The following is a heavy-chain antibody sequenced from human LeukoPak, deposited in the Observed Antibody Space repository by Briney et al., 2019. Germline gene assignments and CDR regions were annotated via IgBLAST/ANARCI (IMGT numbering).Heavy chain of an antibody. J-gene: IGHJ4*02. V-gene: IGHV5-51*01. CDR1: GYSFTTHW. CDR3: ARSDFYGHSFDY. Sequence: GESLKISCKGSGYSFTTHWIGWVRQMSGKSLEWMGIIYPGDSDTRYRPSFQGQVTISVDKSVSTAYLQWSSLKASDTAMYYCARSDFYGHSFDYWGQGTLVTVSS. CDR2: IYPGDSDT. D-gene: IGHD2/OR15-2a*01.